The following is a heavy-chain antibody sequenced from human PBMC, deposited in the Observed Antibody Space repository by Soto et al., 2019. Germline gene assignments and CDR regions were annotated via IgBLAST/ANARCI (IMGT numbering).Heavy chain of an antibody. J-gene: IGHJ4*02. CDR1: GFTFSSYA. Sequence: EVQLLESGGGLVQPGGSLRLSCAASGFTFSSYAVTWVRQAPGKGLEWVSGISGSAGSAYYADSVKGRFTISRDNSKDTLYLQMNSLRAEDTAVYYCARLGGYCTTTSCRSSFDYWGQGTLVTVSS. V-gene: IGHV3-23*01. D-gene: IGHD2-2*01. CDR3: ARLGGYCTTTSCRSSFDY. CDR2: ISGSAGSA.